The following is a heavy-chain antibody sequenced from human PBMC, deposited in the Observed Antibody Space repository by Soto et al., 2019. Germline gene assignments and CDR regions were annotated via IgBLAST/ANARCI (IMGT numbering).Heavy chain of an antibody. J-gene: IGHJ4*02. CDR2: INPSGGVT. Sequence: QVQLEQSGADVQKPGASVKVSCKASGFSFTNYYIHWVRQAPGQGLEWMGRINPSGGVTIYPQKFQCRVTFLRDTSAITVYMLMSSLTSENSAMYYFSRTTEGNSFDSRGQGTLGNGSS. CDR1: GFSFTNYY. D-gene: IGHD1-1*01. CDR3: SRTTEGNSFDS. V-gene: IGHV1-46*01.